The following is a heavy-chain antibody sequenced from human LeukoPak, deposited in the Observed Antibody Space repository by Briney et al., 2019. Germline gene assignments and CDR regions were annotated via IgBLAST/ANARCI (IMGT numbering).Heavy chain of an antibody. CDR1: GFTFSSYG. Sequence: PGGSLRLSCAASGFTFSSYGMNWVRQAPGKGLEWVAYIQYDGSNQQYADSVKGRFTISRDNAKNSLYLQMNSLRAEDTAVYYCARDSPSEEITMVREPNPAGDYWGQGTLVTVSS. CDR2: IQYDGSNQ. D-gene: IGHD3-10*01. V-gene: IGHV3-30*02. CDR3: ARDSPSEEITMVREPNPAGDY. J-gene: IGHJ4*02.